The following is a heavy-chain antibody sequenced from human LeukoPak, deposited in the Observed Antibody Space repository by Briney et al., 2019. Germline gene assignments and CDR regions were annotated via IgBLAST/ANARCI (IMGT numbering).Heavy chain of an antibody. CDR3: ARAGYYDFWSGYYTRYAFDI. CDR2: INSDGSST. V-gene: IGHV3-74*01. CDR1: GFTFSSYW. Sequence: PGGSLRLSCAASGFTFSSYWMHWVRQAPGKGLVWVSRINSDGSSTSYADSVKGRFTISRDNAKNTLYLQMNSLRAEDTAVYCCARAGYYDFWSGYYTRYAFDIWGQGTMVTVSS. J-gene: IGHJ3*02. D-gene: IGHD3-3*01.